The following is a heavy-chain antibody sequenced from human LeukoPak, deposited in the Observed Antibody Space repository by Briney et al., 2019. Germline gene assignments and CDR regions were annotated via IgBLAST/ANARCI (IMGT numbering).Heavy chain of an antibody. V-gene: IGHV3-30*18. D-gene: IGHD4-11*01. J-gene: IGHJ4*02. CDR2: IWYGGSNK. CDR1: GFTFSSYG. Sequence: PGRSLRLSCAASGFTFSSYGMHWVRQAPGKGLEWMAVIWYGGSNKYYADSVKGRFTISRDNSKNTLYLQMNSLRAEDTAVYYCAKDMGTTVFSPFDYWGQGTLVTVSS. CDR3: AKDMGTTVFSPFDY.